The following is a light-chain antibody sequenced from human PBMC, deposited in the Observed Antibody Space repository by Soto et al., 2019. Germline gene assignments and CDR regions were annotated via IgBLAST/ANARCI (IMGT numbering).Light chain of an antibody. J-gene: IGKJ5*01. Sequence: DIQMTQSPSSVSASVGDRVTITCRASQGISSWLAWYQQKPGKAPKLLIYAAYSLQSGVPSRFSGSGSGTDFTVTIGSLWPEDFATYDGYQANSFPITFGQGTRLEIK. CDR1: QGISSW. CDR3: YQANSFPIT. CDR2: AAY. V-gene: IGKV1D-12*01.